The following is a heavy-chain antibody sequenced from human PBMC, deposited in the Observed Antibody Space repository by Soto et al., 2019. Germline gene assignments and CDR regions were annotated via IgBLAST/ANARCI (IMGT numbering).Heavy chain of an antibody. CDR2: IYYSGRT. V-gene: IGHV4-31*03. D-gene: IGHD3-10*01. J-gene: IGHJ6*03. CDR1: GGSISNDNCF. CDR3: ARLTGSGYYYYYMDV. Sequence: QVQLQESGPGLVKPSQTLSLTCTVSGGSISNDNCFWSWIRQHPVKGLDWIGSIYYSGRTYYNPSLKTRVIISVDTSKNQFSLILSSVTAADTAVYYCARLTGSGYYYYYMDVWGKGTTVTVSS.